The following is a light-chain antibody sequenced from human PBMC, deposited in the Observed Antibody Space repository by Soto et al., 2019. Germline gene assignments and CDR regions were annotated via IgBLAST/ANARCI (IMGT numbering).Light chain of an antibody. J-gene: IGKJ5*01. CDR2: GAS. V-gene: IGKV3-20*01. CDR1: QPVGSDF. Sequence: EIVLTQSPGTLSLSPGERATLSCRASQPVGSDFLAWYQQKPGQAPGLLIYGASRRATGIPDRFSGSGSGTDFTLTISRLEPEDFAVYFCQHYGNSPPITFGRGTRLEI. CDR3: QHYGNSPPIT.